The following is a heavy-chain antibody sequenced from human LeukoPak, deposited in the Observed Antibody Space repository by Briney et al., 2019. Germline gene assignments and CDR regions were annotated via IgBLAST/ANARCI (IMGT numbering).Heavy chain of an antibody. CDR2: IGIDSGNT. V-gene: IGHV3-48*01. Sequence: GGSLRLSCAASGFTFSDYSMNWVRQAPGKGLEWISYIGIDSGNTNYADSGKGRFTIPGDKAKNSLYLQMNSLRAEDTAVYYCARDYKYAFDNWGQGTLVTVSS. D-gene: IGHD5-24*01. CDR1: GFTFSDYS. J-gene: IGHJ4*02. CDR3: ARDYKYAFDN.